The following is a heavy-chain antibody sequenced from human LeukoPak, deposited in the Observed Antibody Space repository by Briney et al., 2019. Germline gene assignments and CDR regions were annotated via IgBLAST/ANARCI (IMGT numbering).Heavy chain of an antibody. CDR3: ARDSYCSGGRCHNGV. CDR1: DFTVSCSY. CDR2: LYSGGDT. J-gene: IGHJ3*01. V-gene: IGHV3-53*01. D-gene: IGHD2-15*01. Sequence: GGSLRLSCAASDFTVSCSYMSWVRQAPGKGLKWVSVLYSGGDTYYADSVKGRFTISRDNSKNTLYLQMNSLRAEDSAVYYCARDSYCSGGRCHNGVWGQGTMVTVSS.